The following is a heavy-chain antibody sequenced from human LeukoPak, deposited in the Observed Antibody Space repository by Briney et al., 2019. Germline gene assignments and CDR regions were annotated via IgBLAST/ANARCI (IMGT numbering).Heavy chain of an antibody. V-gene: IGHV3-66*01. D-gene: IGHD6-13*01. CDR3: ARDSRIAAAGTKYFQH. Sequence: GGGLVQPGGSLRLSCSASGFTVSSNYMSWVRQAPGKGLERVSVIYSGGGTYYADSVKGRFTISRDNSKNTLYLQMNSLRAEDTAVYYCARDSRIAAAGTKYFQHWGQGTLVTVSS. J-gene: IGHJ1*01. CDR1: GFTVSSNY. CDR2: IYSGGGT.